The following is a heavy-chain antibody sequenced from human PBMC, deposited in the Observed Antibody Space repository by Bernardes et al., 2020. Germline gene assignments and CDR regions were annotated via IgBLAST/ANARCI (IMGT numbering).Heavy chain of an antibody. V-gene: IGHV1-18*01. Sequence: ASVKVSCKASGYTFTSYGISWVRQAPGQGLEWMGWISAYNGNTNYAQKLQGRVTMTTDTSTSTAYMELRSLRSDDKAVYYCARAPRGLRAFDYWGQGTLVTVSS. CDR2: ISAYNGNT. J-gene: IGHJ4*02. CDR3: ARAPRGLRAFDY. CDR1: GYTFTSYG.